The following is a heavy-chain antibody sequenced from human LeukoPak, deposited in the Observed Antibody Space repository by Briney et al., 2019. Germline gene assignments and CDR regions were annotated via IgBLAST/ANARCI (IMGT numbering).Heavy chain of an antibody. Sequence: GGSLRLSCAASGFTFSSYSMNWVRQAPGKGLEWVSSISSSSSYIYYADSVKGRFTISRDNAKNSLYLQMNSLRAEDTAVYYCARDARYSSSWYGGWFDPWGQGTLVTVSS. CDR1: GFTFSSYS. J-gene: IGHJ5*02. CDR3: ARDARYSSSWYGGWFDP. V-gene: IGHV3-21*01. D-gene: IGHD6-13*01. CDR2: ISSSSSYI.